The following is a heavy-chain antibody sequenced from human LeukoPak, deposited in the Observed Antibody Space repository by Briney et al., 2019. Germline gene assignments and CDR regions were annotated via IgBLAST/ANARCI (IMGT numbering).Heavy chain of an antibody. CDR1: GFTFSSYA. J-gene: IGHJ3*02. CDR3: AKGDRSSSWKNDAFDI. CDR2: ISGSGGST. Sequence: LPGGSLRLSCAASGFTFSSYAMSWVRQAPGKGLEWVSAISGSGGSTYYADSVKGRFTISRDNSKNTLYLQMNSLRAEDTAVYYCAKGDRSSSWKNDAFDIWGQGTMVTVSS. V-gene: IGHV3-23*01. D-gene: IGHD6-13*01.